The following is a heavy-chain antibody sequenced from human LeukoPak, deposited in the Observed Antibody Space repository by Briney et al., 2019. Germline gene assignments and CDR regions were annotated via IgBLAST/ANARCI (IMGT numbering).Heavy chain of an antibody. D-gene: IGHD1-1*01. J-gene: IGHJ4*02. Sequence: GGSLRLSCAASGFTFNIYTMYWVRQAPGKGLEWVSGIRHSDGNTYYADSVKGRFTISSDKSKNILFLQMNSLRAEDTALYYCAKGQETESRLDSWGQGALVTVSS. V-gene: IGHV3-23*01. CDR2: IRHSDGNT. CDR3: AKGQETESRLDS. CDR1: GFTFNIYT.